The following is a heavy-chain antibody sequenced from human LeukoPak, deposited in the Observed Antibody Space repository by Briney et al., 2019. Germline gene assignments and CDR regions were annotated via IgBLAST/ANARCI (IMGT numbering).Heavy chain of an antibody. V-gene: IGHV4-59*02. J-gene: IGHJ3*02. D-gene: IGHD2-8*02. Sequence: SETLSLTCTVSIGSVTSYYWNWIRQAPGKGLECIGSLQYSGSTYYNPSLKSRVAISVDPSKNQLSLNLTSVTAADTAVYYCARDTWSRVFDIWGQGTMVTVSS. CDR3: ARDTWSRVFDI. CDR1: IGSVTSYY. CDR2: LQYSGST.